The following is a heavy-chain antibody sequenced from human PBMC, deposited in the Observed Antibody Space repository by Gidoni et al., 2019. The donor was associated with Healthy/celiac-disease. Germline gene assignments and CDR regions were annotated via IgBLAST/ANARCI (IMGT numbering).Heavy chain of an antibody. J-gene: IGHJ2*01. CDR3: AKGPYGDYDWYFDL. Sequence: EVQLVESGGCLVQHGRSLRLSCAASGSTLYDYAMHWVRQAPGKGLVLVSCISWNSGSIGYADSVNGLFTISRDNAKNSLYLQMNSLKAEDTALYYCAKGPYGDYDWYFDLWGRGTLVTVSS. D-gene: IGHD4-17*01. CDR1: GSTLYDYA. V-gene: IGHV3-9*01. CDR2: ISWNSGSI.